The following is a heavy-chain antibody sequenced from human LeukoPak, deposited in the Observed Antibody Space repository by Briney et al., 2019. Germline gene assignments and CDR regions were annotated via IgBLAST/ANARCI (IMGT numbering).Heavy chain of an antibody. CDR2: ISGSGGST. CDR3: AKDLGYYDSSGLGAFDI. Sequence: GGSLRLSCAASGFTFSSYAMSWVRQAPGKGLEWVSVISGSGGSTYYADSVKGRFTISRDNSKNTLYLQMNSLRAEDTAVYYCAKDLGYYDSSGLGAFDIWGQGTMVTVSS. V-gene: IGHV3-23*01. J-gene: IGHJ3*02. CDR1: GFTFSSYA. D-gene: IGHD3-22*01.